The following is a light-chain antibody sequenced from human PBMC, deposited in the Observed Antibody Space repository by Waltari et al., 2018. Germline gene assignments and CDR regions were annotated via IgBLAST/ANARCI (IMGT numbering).Light chain of an antibody. CDR2: DVS. CDR3: CSYAGSNSWV. Sequence: QSALTQPPSASGSPGPSATIPCTGTSSDVGSYNYVSWYQQHPGKAPKLMIYDVSKRPSGVPDRFSGSKSGNTASLTISGLQAEDEADYYCCSYAGSNSWVFGGGTKLTVL. V-gene: IGLV2-8*01. J-gene: IGLJ3*02. CDR1: SSDVGSYNY.